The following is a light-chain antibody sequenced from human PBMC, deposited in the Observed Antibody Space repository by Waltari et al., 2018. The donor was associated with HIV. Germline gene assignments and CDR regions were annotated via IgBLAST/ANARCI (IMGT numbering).Light chain of an antibody. V-gene: IGLV2-14*01. J-gene: IGLJ2*01. CDR2: EVS. CDR1: YNY. CDR3: SSYTTSSALV. Sequence: QSALTQPASVSGSPGQSITISCTGYNYVSWYQQHPGKAPKLMIYEVSNRPSGISNRFSGSKSGNTASLTISGLQAEDEADYYCSSYTTSSALVFGGGTNLTVL.